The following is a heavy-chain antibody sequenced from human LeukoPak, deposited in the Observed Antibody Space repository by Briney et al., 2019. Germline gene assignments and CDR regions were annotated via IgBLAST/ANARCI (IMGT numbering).Heavy chain of an antibody. D-gene: IGHD1-26*01. CDR1: GFTFSSYG. Sequence: GGSLRLSCAASGFTFSSYGMHWVRHAPGKGLEWVAFVRYDGSNKYYADSVKGRFTISRDNSKNTLYLQMNSLRAEDTAVYYCAKASGSYSIFEAFDIWGQGTMVTVSS. CDR2: VRYDGSNK. CDR3: AKASGSYSIFEAFDI. V-gene: IGHV3-30*02. J-gene: IGHJ3*02.